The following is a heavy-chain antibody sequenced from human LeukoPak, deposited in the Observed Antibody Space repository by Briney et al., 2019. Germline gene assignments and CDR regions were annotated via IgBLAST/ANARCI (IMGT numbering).Heavy chain of an antibody. J-gene: IGHJ3*02. D-gene: IGHD6-13*01. CDR3: ARGASSSWYDDAFDI. CDR2: ISTYNGNT. CDR1: GYTFTSYG. V-gene: IGHV1-18*01. Sequence: RASVKVSCKASGYTFTSYGFSWVRQAPGQGLEWMGWISTYNGNTNYAQKLQGRVTMTTDTSTSTAYMELRSLRSDDTAVYYCARGASSSWYDDAFDIWGQGTMVTVSS.